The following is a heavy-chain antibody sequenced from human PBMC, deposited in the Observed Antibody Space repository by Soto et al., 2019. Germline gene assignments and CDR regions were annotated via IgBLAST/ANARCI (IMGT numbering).Heavy chain of an antibody. Sequence: GGSLRLACAASGFTVSSYAMAWVRQAPGKGLEWVSAISGSGGSTYYADSVKGRFTISRDNSKNTLYLQMNSLRAEDTAVYYCAKASDYYGSGSPLDYWGQGTLVTVSS. J-gene: IGHJ4*02. CDR2: ISGSGGST. V-gene: IGHV3-23*01. D-gene: IGHD3-10*01. CDR3: AKASDYYGSGSPLDY. CDR1: GFTVSSYA.